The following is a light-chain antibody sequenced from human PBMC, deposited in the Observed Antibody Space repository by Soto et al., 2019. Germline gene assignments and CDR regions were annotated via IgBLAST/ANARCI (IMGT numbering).Light chain of an antibody. CDR1: QSISSW. CDR2: DAS. V-gene: IGKV1-5*01. CDR3: QQYNSYSVFT. Sequence: DIQMTQSPSTLSASVGDRVTITCWASQSISSWLAWYQQKPGKAPKLLIYDASSLESGVPSRFSGSGSGTEFTLTISSLQPDDFATYYCQQYNSYSVFTFGPGTKVDIK. J-gene: IGKJ3*01.